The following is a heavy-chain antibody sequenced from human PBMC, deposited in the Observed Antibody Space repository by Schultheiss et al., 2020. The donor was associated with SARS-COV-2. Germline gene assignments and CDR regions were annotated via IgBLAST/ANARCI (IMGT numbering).Heavy chain of an antibody. J-gene: IGHJ6*02. Sequence: SETLSLTCAISGDSVSSNSAAWNWIRQSPSRGLEWLGRTYYRSKWYNDYAVSVKSRITINPDTSKNQFSLQLNSVTPEDTAVYYCARDPSHSNSSSWYWRYYYYYGMDVWGQGTTVTVSS. V-gene: IGHV6-1*01. CDR1: GDSVSSNSAA. D-gene: IGHD6-13*01. CDR3: ARDPSHSNSSSWYWRYYYYYGMDV. CDR2: TYYRSKWYN.